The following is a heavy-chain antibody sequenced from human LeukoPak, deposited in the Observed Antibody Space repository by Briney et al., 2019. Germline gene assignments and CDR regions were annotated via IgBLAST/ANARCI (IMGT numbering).Heavy chain of an antibody. CDR2: TSSSGSNI. V-gene: IGHV3-11*01. CDR3: AIGGDYDGSGSQFDP. J-gene: IGHJ5*02. CDR1: GFTFSDYY. Sequence: GGSLRLSCAASGFTFSDYYMSWLRQAPGKGLEWVSYTSSSGSNIYYADSVKGRFTISRDNAKNSLYLQMNSLRAEDTAVDYCAIGGDYDGSGSQFDPWGQGTLVTVSS. D-gene: IGHD3-10*01.